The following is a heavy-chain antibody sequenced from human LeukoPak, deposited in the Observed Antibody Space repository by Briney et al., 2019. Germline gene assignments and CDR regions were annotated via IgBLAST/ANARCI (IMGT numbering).Heavy chain of an antibody. CDR3: ARRNYDDDGYYFDY. CDR1: GYSFSTYW. J-gene: IGHJ4*02. D-gene: IGHD4-17*01. V-gene: IGHV5-51*01. CDR2: IYAGNSDT. Sequence: HGESLKISCKGSGYSFSTYWIGWVRQMPGKGLEWMGIIYAGNSDTRYSPSFQGQVTMSADKSISTAYLQWSSLKASDTAMYYCARRNYDDDGYYFDYWGQGTLVTVSS.